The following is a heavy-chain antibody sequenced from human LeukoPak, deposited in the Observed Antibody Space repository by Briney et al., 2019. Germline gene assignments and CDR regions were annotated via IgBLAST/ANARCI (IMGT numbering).Heavy chain of an antibody. CDR2: ISSSGSTI. J-gene: IGHJ4*02. V-gene: IGHV3-48*03. Sequence: PGGSLRLACAASGFTFSSYWMTWVRQAPGKGLEWVSYISSSGSTIYYADSVKGRFTTSRDNAKNSLYLQMNSLRAEDTAVYYCARDGYSYGPGRIDYWGQGTLVTVSS. CDR3: ARDGYSYGPGRIDY. D-gene: IGHD5-18*01. CDR1: GFTFSSYW.